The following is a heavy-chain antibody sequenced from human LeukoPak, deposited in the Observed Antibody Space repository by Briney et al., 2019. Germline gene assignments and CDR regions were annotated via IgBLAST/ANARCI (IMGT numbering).Heavy chain of an antibody. CDR2: ISPDGSTT. D-gene: IGHD3-3*01. Sequence: PGGSLRLSCAVSGITFSTNGLHWVRQAPGKGLEWVAMISPDGSTTFYTDSMKGRLTISRDNSNNTLYLQMNSLRLEDTALYYCATEGEEWTNFDYWGQGTLVTVSS. V-gene: IGHV3-30*04. J-gene: IGHJ4*02. CDR3: ATEGEEWTNFDY. CDR1: GITFSTNG.